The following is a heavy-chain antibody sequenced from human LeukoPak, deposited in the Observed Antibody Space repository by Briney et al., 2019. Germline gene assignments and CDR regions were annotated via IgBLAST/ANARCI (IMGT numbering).Heavy chain of an antibody. CDR1: GITFSNYA. J-gene: IGHJ4*02. Sequence: GGSLRLSCAASGITFSNYAMTWVRQAPGKGLEWVSGIGGSGGSTYYADSVKGRFTISRDNSKNTLYLQMNSLRAEDTAVYYCAKEIRFLEWLLYRYPAFDYWGQGTLVTVSS. D-gene: IGHD3-3*01. CDR2: IGGSGGST. CDR3: AKEIRFLEWLLYRYPAFDY. V-gene: IGHV3-23*01.